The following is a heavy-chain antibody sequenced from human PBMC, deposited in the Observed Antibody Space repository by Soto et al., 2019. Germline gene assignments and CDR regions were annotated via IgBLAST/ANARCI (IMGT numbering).Heavy chain of an antibody. D-gene: IGHD2-8*01. CDR1: GGSVSSGPYH. Sequence: QVQLQESGPGLVKTSETLSLTCTVSGGSVSSGPYHWNWVRQPPGKGLEWIGHLSYSGTANYSPSLRGRVTMATDTSKNQFSLGLTSVTAADTAVYYCMRSHGAYWGQGTLVTVSP. CDR3: MRSHGAY. CDR2: LSYSGTA. V-gene: IGHV4-61*01. J-gene: IGHJ4*02.